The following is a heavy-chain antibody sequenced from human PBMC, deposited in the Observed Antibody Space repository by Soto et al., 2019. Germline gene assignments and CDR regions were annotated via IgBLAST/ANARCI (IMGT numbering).Heavy chain of an antibody. Sequence: PGVPMRISWKGAGYSCTGYWSGWVRQMHGKGLEWMGIIYPGDSDTRYSPSFQGQVTISADKSISTAYLQWSSLKASDTAMYYCARHWNKAGSLLMDVRGQATTVTVSS. CDR1: GYSCTGYW. CDR3: ARHWNKAGSLLMDV. J-gene: IGHJ6*02. CDR2: IYPGDSDT. V-gene: IGHV5-51*01. D-gene: IGHD6-13*01.